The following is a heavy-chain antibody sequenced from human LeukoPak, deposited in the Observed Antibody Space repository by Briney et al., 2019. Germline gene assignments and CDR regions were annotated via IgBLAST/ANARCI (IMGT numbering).Heavy chain of an antibody. J-gene: IGHJ4*02. CDR3: AKDGRRYSSGWYVDH. CDR2: IIPMFGIA. D-gene: IGHD6-19*01. Sequence: SVKVSCKASGGTFSSYAISWVRQAPGQGLEWMGRIIPMFGIANYAQKFQGRVTIIAGKSTSTAYMDLSSLRSEDTALYYCAKDGRRYSSGWYVDHWGQGTLVTVSS. CDR1: GGTFSSYA. V-gene: IGHV1-69*04.